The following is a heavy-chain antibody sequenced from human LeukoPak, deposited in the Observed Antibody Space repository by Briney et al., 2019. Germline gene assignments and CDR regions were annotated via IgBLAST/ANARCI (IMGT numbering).Heavy chain of an antibody. J-gene: IGHJ4*02. D-gene: IGHD4-17*01. CDR2: IYYSGST. CDR3: ARDMAGYGDLLLDY. CDR1: GGSISSYY. V-gene: IGHV4-59*01. Sequence: SETLSLTCTVSGGSISSYYWSWIRQPPGKGLEWIGYIYYSGSTNYNPSLKSRVTISVDTSKNQFSLKLSSVTAADTAVYYCARDMAGYGDLLLDYWGQGTLVTVSS.